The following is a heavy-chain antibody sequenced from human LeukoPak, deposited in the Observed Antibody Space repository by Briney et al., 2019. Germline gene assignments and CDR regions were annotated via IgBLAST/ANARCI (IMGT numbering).Heavy chain of an antibody. CDR2: INSDGSRI. J-gene: IGHJ5*02. CDR1: GFTFSSYW. V-gene: IGHV3-74*01. Sequence: GGSLRLSCVASGFTFSSYWMHWVRQAPGKGLVWVSRINSDGSRINYADSVKGRFTISRDNAKNTLYLEMNSLRAEDTAVYYCATVSSSSASFGTWFDPWGQGTLVTVSS. D-gene: IGHD3-10*01. CDR3: ATVSSSSASFGTWFDP.